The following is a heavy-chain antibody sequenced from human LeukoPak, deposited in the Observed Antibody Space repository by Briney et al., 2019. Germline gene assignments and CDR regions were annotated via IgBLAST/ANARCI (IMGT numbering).Heavy chain of an antibody. Sequence: ASVTVSFKASGYTFTGYHMHWVRQAPGQGLEWMGRINPNSGDTNYAQKFQGRVTMTRDTSISTAYMELSRLRSDDTAVYYCARDYCSSTSCLFDYWGQGTLVTVSS. CDR2: INPNSGDT. CDR1: GYTFTGYH. V-gene: IGHV1-2*06. D-gene: IGHD2-2*01. CDR3: ARDYCSSTSCLFDY. J-gene: IGHJ4*02.